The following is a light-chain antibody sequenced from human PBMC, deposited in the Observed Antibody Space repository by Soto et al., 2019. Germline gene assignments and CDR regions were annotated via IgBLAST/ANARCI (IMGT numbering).Light chain of an antibody. J-gene: IGLJ3*02. Sequence: QSVLTQPASVSGSPGQSVTISCTGTSSDVGGYSYVSWYQQHPDKAPKLMIYDVDYRPSGVSNRFSGSKSGNTASLTISGLQAEDEADYYCSSLTSSSTLVFGGGTQLTVL. CDR2: DVD. CDR1: SSDVGGYSY. V-gene: IGLV2-14*01. CDR3: SSLTSSSTLV.